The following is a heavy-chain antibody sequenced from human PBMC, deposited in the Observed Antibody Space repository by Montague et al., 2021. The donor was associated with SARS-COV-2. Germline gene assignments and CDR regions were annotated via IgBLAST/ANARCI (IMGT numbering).Heavy chain of an antibody. Sequence: VSPGASLSSDSLSWYWIRQSPSRGLEWLASTYYRSKWYNDSAPSVGGRATVKPDTSRNQFSLHLDSVTPEDTALYFCARKMDSSFDVWGKGTMVIVSS. CDR2: TYYRSKWYN. CDR3: ARKMDSSFDV. CDR1: GASLSSDSLS. V-gene: IGHV6-1*01. J-gene: IGHJ3*01. D-gene: IGHD2-2*03.